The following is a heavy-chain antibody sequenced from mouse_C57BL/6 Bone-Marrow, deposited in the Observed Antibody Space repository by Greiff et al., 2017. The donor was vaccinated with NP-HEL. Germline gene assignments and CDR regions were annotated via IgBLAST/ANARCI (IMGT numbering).Heavy chain of an antibody. V-gene: IGHV1-55*01. J-gene: IGHJ1*03. D-gene: IGHD1-1*02. CDR1: GYTFTSYW. CDR3: ARVKVVYFDV. Sequence: QVQLQQPGAELVKPGASVKMSCKASGYTFTSYWITWVKQRPGQGLEWIGDIYPGSGSTNYNEKFKSKATLTADTSSSTAYMQLSSLTSEDSAVYYCARVKVVYFDVWGTGTTVTVSS. CDR2: IYPGSGST.